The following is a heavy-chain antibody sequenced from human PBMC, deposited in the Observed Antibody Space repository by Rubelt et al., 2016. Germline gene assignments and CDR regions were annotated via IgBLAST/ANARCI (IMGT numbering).Heavy chain of an antibody. D-gene: IGHD5-12*01. V-gene: IGHV3-7*01. J-gene: IGHJ6*02. CDR3: ARLFTQRGYSGYDFYYGMDV. CDR1: GFTFSNYG. CDR2: IKQDGSEK. Sequence: VQLVESGGGVVQPGRSLRLSCAASGFTFSNYGMHWVRQAPGKGLEWVANIKQDGSEKYYVDSVKGRFTISRDNAKNSLYLQMNSLRAEDTAVYYCARLFTQRGYSGYDFYYGMDVWGQGTTVTVSS.